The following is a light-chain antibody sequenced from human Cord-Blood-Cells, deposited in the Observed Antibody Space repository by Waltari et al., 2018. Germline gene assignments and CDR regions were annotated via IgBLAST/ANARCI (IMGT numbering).Light chain of an antibody. J-gene: IGLJ3*02. Sequence: QSALTQPASVSGSPGQSITISCTGTSSDVGSYNLVSWYQQHPGKAPKLMFYDGSKRPSGVSNRFAGTKSGNTASMIISGLHAEDEADYYCCSYAGSSTWVFGGGTKLTVL. CDR2: DGS. V-gene: IGLV2-23*01. CDR3: CSYAGSSTWV. CDR1: SSDVGSYNL.